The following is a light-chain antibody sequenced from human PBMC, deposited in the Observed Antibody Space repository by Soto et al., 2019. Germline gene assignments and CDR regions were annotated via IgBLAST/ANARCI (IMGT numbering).Light chain of an antibody. J-gene: IGKJ5*01. CDR3: QQSSNWPPEIT. CDR2: AAS. CDR1: HDISNY. V-gene: IGKV1-27*01. Sequence: DIQMTQSPSSLSASVGDRVTITCRAIHDISNYLAWYQQKPGKVPKLLIHAASTLQSGVPSRFSGSGSGTDFILTISSLEPEDFAVYYCQQSSNWPPEITFGQGTRLEIK.